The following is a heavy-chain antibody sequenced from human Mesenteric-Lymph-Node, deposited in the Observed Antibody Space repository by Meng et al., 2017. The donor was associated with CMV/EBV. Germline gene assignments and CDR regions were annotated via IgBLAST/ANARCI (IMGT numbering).Heavy chain of an antibody. V-gene: IGHV4-39*01. CDR1: GGSISSSSYY. D-gene: IGHD3-10*01. Sequence: QLQLQESGPGLVKPPETLSLTCTVSGGSISSSSYYCGWLRQPPGKGLEWIGSIYYSGSTYYNPSLKSRVTISVDTSKNQFSLKLSSVTAADTAVYYCARPHYYGSGSSPWFDPWGQGTLVTVSS. CDR2: IYYSGST. J-gene: IGHJ5*02. CDR3: ARPHYYGSGSSPWFDP.